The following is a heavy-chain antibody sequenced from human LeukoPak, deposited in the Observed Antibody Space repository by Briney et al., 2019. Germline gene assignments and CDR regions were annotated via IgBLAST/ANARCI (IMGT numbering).Heavy chain of an antibody. CDR2: IYYSGST. CDR1: GGSISSGGYY. J-gene: IGHJ4*02. CDR3: ARGRVGDYLFDY. Sequence: QTLSLTCTVSGGSISSGGYYWSWIRQHPGKGLEWIGYIYYSGSTYYNPSLKSRVTISVDTSKNQFSLKLSSVTAADTAVYYCARGRVGDYLFDYWGQGTLVTVSS. D-gene: IGHD4-17*01. V-gene: IGHV4-31*03.